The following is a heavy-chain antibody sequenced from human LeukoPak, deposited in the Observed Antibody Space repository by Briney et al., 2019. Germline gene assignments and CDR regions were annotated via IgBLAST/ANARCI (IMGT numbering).Heavy chain of an antibody. Sequence: GGSLRLSCAASGFTFSTCWMNWYRRAPGKGLEWVGNINQDASEINYVDSARGRFTISRDNAKNSLHLQMNSLRAEDTAVYYCATDRDNSDWQKRFDSWGQGTLVTVSS. CDR1: GFTFSTCW. CDR3: ATDRDNSDWQKRFDS. V-gene: IGHV3-7*01. CDR2: INQDASEI. J-gene: IGHJ4*02. D-gene: IGHD2-21*02.